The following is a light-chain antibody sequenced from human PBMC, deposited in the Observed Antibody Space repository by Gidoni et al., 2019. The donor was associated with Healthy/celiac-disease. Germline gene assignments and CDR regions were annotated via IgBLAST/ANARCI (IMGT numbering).Light chain of an antibody. CDR2: GAS. CDR1: QSVSSSY. Sequence: EIGLTQPPGTLSLSPGERATLSCRASQSVSSSYLAWYQQKPGQAPRLLIYGASSRATGIPDRFSGSGSGTDFTLTISRLEPEDFAVYYCQQYGSSKLTFGGGTKVEIK. J-gene: IGKJ4*01. CDR3: QQYGSSKLT. V-gene: IGKV3-20*01.